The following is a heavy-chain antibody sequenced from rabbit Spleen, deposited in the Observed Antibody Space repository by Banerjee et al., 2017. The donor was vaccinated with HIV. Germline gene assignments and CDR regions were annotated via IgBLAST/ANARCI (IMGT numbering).Heavy chain of an antibody. Sequence: QEQLEESGGDLVKPGASLTLTCTASGVSFSFSSYMCWVRQAPGKGLEWIACIDSGSSGFTYFASWAKGRFTISKTSSTTVTLQMTSLTAADTATYFCARDRNYDTDGHAGAVWSDGMDLWGPGTLVTVS. J-gene: IGHJ6*01. CDR3: ARDRNYDTDGHAGAVWSDGMDL. CDR1: GVSFSFSSY. V-gene: IGHV1S45*01. D-gene: IGHD4-2*01. CDR2: IDSGSSGFT.